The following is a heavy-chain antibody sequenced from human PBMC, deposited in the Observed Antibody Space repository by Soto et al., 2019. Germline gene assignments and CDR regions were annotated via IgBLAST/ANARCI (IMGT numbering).Heavy chain of an antibody. CDR2: ISGSGGST. CDR3: AKDRAVTTSTVSFRYGMDV. Sequence: PGGSLRLSCAASGFTFSSYAMIRVRQAPGKGLEWVSAISGSGGSTYYADSVKGRFTISRDNSKNTLYLQMNSLRAEDTAVYYCAKDRAVTTSTVSFRYGMDVWGQGTTVTVSS. V-gene: IGHV3-23*01. J-gene: IGHJ6*02. D-gene: IGHD4-4*01. CDR1: GFTFSSYA.